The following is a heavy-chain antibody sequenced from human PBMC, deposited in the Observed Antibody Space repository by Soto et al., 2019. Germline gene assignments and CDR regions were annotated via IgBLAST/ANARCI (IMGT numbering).Heavy chain of an antibody. D-gene: IGHD6-13*01. Sequence: QLQLQESGPGLVKPSETLSLTCTVSGGSISSSSYYWGWIRQPPGKGLEWIGSIYYSGSTYYNPSLKSRVTISVDTSKNQFSLKLSSVTAADTAVYYCATTQACIAAAGDHRGGYWRQGTLVTVSS. J-gene: IGHJ4*02. CDR3: ATTQACIAAAGDHRGGY. CDR2: IYYSGST. CDR1: GGSISSSSYY. V-gene: IGHV4-39*01.